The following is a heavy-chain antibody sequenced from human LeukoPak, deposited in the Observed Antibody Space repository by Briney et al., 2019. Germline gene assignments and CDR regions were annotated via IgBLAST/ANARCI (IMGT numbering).Heavy chain of an antibody. Sequence: SETLSLTCAVYGGSFSGYYWSWIRQPPGKGLEWIGEINHSGSTNYNPSLKSRVTISVDTSKNQFSLKLSSVTAADTAVYYCARGRGYCSSTSCYVRYYYGMDVWGRGTTVTVSS. V-gene: IGHV4-34*01. CDR1: GGSFSGYY. CDR2: INHSGST. J-gene: IGHJ6*02. D-gene: IGHD2-2*01. CDR3: ARGRGYCSSTSCYVRYYYGMDV.